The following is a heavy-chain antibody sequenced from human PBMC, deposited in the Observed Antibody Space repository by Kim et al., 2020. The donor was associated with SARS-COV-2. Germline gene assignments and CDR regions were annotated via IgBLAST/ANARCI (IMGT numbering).Heavy chain of an antibody. D-gene: IGHD2-15*01. CDR3: ALGSDCSGGSCYDDYFD. Sequence: GGSLRLSCAASGFTFSSYGMHWVRQAPGKGLEWVAVISYDGSNKYYADSVKGRFTISRDNSKNTLYLQMNSLRAEDTAVYYCALGSDCSGGSCYDDYFD. V-gene: IGHV3-30*03. CDR1: GFTFSSYG. J-gene: IGHJ4*01. CDR2: ISYDGSNK.